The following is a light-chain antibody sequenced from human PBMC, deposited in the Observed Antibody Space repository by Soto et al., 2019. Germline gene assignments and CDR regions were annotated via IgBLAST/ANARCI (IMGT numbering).Light chain of an antibody. Sequence: QSVLAQPASVSGSPGQSITISCTGTSSDVGTYNLVSWYQQHPGNAPKLMIYEGNKRPSGVSNRFSGSKSGNTASLTISGLQAEDEGDYYCSSYVGSGTYVVFGGGTKVTVL. V-gene: IGLV2-23*01. CDR2: EGN. CDR3: SSYVGSGTYVV. J-gene: IGLJ2*01. CDR1: SSDVGTYNL.